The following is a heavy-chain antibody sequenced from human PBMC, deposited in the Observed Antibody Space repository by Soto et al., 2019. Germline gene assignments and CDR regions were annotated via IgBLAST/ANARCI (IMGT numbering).Heavy chain of an antibody. CDR3: AKDRIRSDYYDSREALDY. CDR1: GFTFSSYA. V-gene: IGHV3-23*01. Sequence: PGGSLRLSCAASGFTFSSYAMSWVRQAPGKGLEWVSAISGSGGSTYYADSVKGRFTISRDNSKNTLYLQMNSLRAEDTAVYYCAKDRIRSDYYDSREALDYWGQGTLVTVSS. D-gene: IGHD3-22*01. J-gene: IGHJ4*02. CDR2: ISGSGGST.